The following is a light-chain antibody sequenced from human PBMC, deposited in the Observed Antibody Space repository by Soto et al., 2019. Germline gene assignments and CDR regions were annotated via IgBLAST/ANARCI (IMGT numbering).Light chain of an antibody. CDR3: QQLNSYPLT. CDR1: QIINNY. J-gene: IGKJ4*01. V-gene: IGKV1-9*01. Sequence: IHMTDAPSTLSASVLYRVTITFLASQIINNYLAWYQQKPGKAPKLLIYAASTLQSGVPSRFSGSGSGTDFTLTISSLQPEDFATYYCQQLNSYPLTFGGGTKVDIK. CDR2: AAS.